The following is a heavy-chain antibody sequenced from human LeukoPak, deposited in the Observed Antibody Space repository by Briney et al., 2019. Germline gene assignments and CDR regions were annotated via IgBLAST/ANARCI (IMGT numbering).Heavy chain of an antibody. CDR3: AREKRWLLQHGHSFDY. V-gene: IGHV3-21*01. J-gene: IGHJ4*02. Sequence: GGSLRLSCAASGFTFSSCGFNWVRQAPGKGLEWVSSIGPTGTDRYYADSVRGRFTISRDNAKNSMYLQMDSLRDEDTAVYYCAREKRWLLQHGHSFDYWGQGTLVTVSS. CDR1: GFTFSSCG. D-gene: IGHD5-24*01. CDR2: IGPTGTDR.